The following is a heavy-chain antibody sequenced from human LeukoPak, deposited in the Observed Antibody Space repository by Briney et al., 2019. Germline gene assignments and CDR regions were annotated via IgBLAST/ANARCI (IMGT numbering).Heavy chain of an antibody. D-gene: IGHD3-22*01. Sequence: PGGSLRLSCAASGFTFSSYAMHWVRQAPGKGLEWVAVISYDGSNKYYADSVKGRFTISRDNSKNTLYLQMNSLRAEDTAVYYCARRPYYYDSSGLLVYFDYWGQGTLVTVSS. CDR1: GFTFSSYA. V-gene: IGHV3-30-3*01. J-gene: IGHJ4*02. CDR3: ARRPYYYDSSGLLVYFDY. CDR2: ISYDGSNK.